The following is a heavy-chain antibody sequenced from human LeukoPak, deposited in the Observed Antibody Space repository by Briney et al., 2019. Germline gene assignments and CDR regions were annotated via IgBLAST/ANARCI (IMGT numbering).Heavy chain of an antibody. V-gene: IGHV4-59*01. Sequence: SETLSLTCTVSGGSISSYYWSWIRQPPGKGLEWIGYIYYSGSTNYNPSLKSRVTISVDTSKNQFSLKLSSVTAADTAVYYCAIDLSSGSYPYFDYWGQGTLVTVSS. J-gene: IGHJ4*02. CDR1: GGSISSYY. D-gene: IGHD3-10*02. CDR2: IYYSGST. CDR3: AIDLSSGSYPYFDY.